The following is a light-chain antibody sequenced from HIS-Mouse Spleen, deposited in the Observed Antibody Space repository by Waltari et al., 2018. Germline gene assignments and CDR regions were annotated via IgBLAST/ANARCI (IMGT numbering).Light chain of an antibody. CDR3: CSYAGSYTFPYV. CDR1: SSDVGGYNY. V-gene: IGLV2-11*01. J-gene: IGLJ1*01. Sequence: QSALTQPRSVSGSPGQSVTISCTGTSSDVGGYNYVSWYQQHPGKAPKLMIYDISKRSSGVPGRYPGSKSGNTASLTISGLQAEDEADYYCCSYAGSYTFPYVFGTGTKVTVL. CDR2: DIS.